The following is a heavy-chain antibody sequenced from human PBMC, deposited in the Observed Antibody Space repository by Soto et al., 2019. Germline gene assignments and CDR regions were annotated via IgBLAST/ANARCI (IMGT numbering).Heavy chain of an antibody. V-gene: IGHV3-23*01. CDR3: ASPLGCGILSGYQRLYFDP. CDR1: GFPFSNYG. CDR2: ITGSGETT. J-gene: IGHJ5*02. D-gene: IGHD3-9*01. Sequence: GGSLRLSCAASGFPFSNYGMSWVRQAPGKGLEWVSAITGSGETTYYADSVTGRFTISRDNSKNTLYLQMHSLRAEDTAVYYCASPLGCGILSGYQRLYFDPWGQGTLVTVAS.